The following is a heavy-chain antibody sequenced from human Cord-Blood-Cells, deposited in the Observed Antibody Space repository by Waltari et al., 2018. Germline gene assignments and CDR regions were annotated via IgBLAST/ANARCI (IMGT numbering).Heavy chain of an antibody. CDR3: AKGYLGLDY. Sequence: EVQLLESGGGLVQPGGSLRLSCAASGVTFSSYAMRWVRQAPGKGLECVSAISGSDGSTYYADSVKSRFTISRDNSKNTLYLQMNSLRAEDTAVYYCAKGYLGLDYWGQGTLVTVSS. CDR1: GVTFSSYA. J-gene: IGHJ4*02. D-gene: IGHD5-18*01. CDR2: ISGSDGST. V-gene: IGHV3-23*01.